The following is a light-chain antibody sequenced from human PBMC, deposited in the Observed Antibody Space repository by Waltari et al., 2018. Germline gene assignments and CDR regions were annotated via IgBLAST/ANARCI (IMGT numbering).Light chain of an antibody. CDR2: DVN. V-gene: IGLV2-14*01. Sequence: QSAPTQPASVSGSPGQSITFPCPGTSSHVGGYNNVSWYQQHPGKAPKLMIYDVNNRPSGVSNRFSGSKSGNTASLTISGLQAEDEADYYCSPFTSSSTWVFGGGTNLTVL. CDR3: SPFTSSSTWV. CDR1: SSHVGGYNN. J-gene: IGLJ3*02.